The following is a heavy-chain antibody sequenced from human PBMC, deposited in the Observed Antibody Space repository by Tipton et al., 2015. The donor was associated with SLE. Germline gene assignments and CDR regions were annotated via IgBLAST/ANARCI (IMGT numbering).Heavy chain of an antibody. Sequence: GSLRLSCAASGFTVSSSFMNWVRQAPGKGLEWVGRSANRVNSYNTEYAASVEGRFTISRDDSKNSLYLQMNSLKAEDTAVYYCARVVGAAFFDYCGQGTLVTVSS. J-gene: IGHJ4*02. V-gene: IGHV3-72*01. CDR1: GFTVSSSF. CDR3: ARVVGAAFFDY. D-gene: IGHD1-26*01. CDR2: SANRVNSYNT.